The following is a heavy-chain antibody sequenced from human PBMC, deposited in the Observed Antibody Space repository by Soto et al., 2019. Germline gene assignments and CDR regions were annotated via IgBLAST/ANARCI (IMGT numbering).Heavy chain of an antibody. D-gene: IGHD5-12*01. CDR1: EFTFSTYI. CDR3: ETYTGSYYHYGMDV. J-gene: IGHJ6*02. Sequence: PGRSMILSCGSSEFTFSTYIMTLIRPAPGKGLEWVSSISSGSSYIYYADSVKGRFTISRDNAHNSLYLQMNSLRAEDTAVYYCETYTGSYYHYGMDVWGQGTTVTVSS. V-gene: IGHV3-21*01. CDR2: ISSGSSYI.